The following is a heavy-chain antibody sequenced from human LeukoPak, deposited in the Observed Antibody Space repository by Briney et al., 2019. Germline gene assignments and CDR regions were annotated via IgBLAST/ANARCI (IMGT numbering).Heavy chain of an antibody. CDR2: MNPDSGNT. J-gene: IGHJ4*02. V-gene: IGHV1-8*01. CDR3: AVHLPGDYLDR. CDR1: GYSFNIYD. Sequence: GASVKVSCKASGYSFNIYDINWVRQATGQGVEWMGWMNPDSGNTGFAQKFQGRVTMTRNTSITTAYMELSSLRFEDTAVYYCAVHLPGDYLDRWGQGILVTVSS.